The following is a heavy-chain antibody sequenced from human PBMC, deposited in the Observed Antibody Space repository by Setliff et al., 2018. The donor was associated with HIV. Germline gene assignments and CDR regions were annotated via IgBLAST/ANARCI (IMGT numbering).Heavy chain of an antibody. CDR3: ARLKGQYSSSSGRTWFDP. CDR2: INDSGST. CDR1: GGSFSDYY. J-gene: IGHJ5*02. Sequence: LSLTCAVYGGSFSDYYWTWIRQPPGKGLEWIGEINDSGSTNYNPSLKSRVTMSVDTTKNQFSLKLSSVTAADTAVYYCARLKGQYSSSSGRTWFDPWGQGTQVTVSS. D-gene: IGHD6-6*01. V-gene: IGHV4-34*01.